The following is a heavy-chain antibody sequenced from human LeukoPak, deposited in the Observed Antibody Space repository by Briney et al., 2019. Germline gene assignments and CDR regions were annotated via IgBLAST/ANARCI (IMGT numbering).Heavy chain of an antibody. V-gene: IGHV1-69*05. CDR2: IIPIFGTA. D-gene: IGHD4-11*01. J-gene: IGHJ6*03. Sequence: SVKVAFKASGGTFSSYDISWMRQAPGQGLEWMGGIIPIFGTANYAQKFQGRLTMTTDESTSTVYMELSSLRSEDTAVYYCARDNGDKDYSNYYYYYMDVWGKGTTVTVSS. CDR1: GGTFSSYD. CDR3: ARDNGDKDYSNYYYYYMDV.